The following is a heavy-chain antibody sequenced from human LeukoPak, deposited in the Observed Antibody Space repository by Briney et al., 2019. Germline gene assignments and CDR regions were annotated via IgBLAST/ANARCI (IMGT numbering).Heavy chain of an antibody. Sequence: GGSLRLSCAASGFTFSSYAMHWVRQAPGKGLEWVAVISYDGSNKYYADSVKGRFTISRDNSKNTLYLQMNSLRAEDTAVYYCARGPVGATLSYWGQGTLVTVSS. CDR1: GFTFSSYA. V-gene: IGHV3-30-3*01. J-gene: IGHJ4*02. CDR3: ARGPVGATLSY. CDR2: ISYDGSNK. D-gene: IGHD1-26*01.